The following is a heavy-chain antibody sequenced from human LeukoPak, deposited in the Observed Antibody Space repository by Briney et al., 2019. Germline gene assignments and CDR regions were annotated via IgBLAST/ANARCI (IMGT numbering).Heavy chain of an antibody. Sequence: SGTLSLTCAVSVGSVNSSNWWSWVRQPPGKGLEWIGQIYQSGSTNYNTSLKSRVTISVDTYKNQFSLRLSSVTAADTAIYYCARYNSGWSYFDYWGQGTLVTVSS. V-gene: IGHV4-4*02. D-gene: IGHD6-19*01. CDR3: ARYNSGWSYFDY. CDR1: VGSVNSSNW. J-gene: IGHJ4*02. CDR2: IYQSGST.